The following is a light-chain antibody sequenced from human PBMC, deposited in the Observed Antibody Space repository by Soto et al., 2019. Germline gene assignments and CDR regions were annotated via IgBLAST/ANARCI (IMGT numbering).Light chain of an antibody. Sequence: DIQMTQSPSSVSASVGDRVTITCRANQDISRWLTWYQQKPGKAPKVLIYATSNLQSGVPSRFSGSRSGTDFTLTISSLQPEDFATYYCQQANSFPITFGRGTRLEIK. CDR1: QDISRW. V-gene: IGKV1D-12*01. CDR3: QQANSFPIT. J-gene: IGKJ5*01. CDR2: ATS.